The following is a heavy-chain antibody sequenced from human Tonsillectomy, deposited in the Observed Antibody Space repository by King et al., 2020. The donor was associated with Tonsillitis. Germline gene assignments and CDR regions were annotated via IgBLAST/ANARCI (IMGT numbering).Heavy chain of an antibody. CDR2: TYYRSKWYN. CDR1: GDSVSSNSAA. J-gene: IGHJ6*02. D-gene: IGHD3-10*01. V-gene: IGHV6-1*01. CDR3: ARGIERFSMVLGGDDYYSYGMDV. Sequence: VQLQQSGPGLVKPSQTLSLTCAISGDSVSSNSAAWNWIRQSPSRGLEWLGRTYYRSKWYNDYAVSVKSRITINPDTSKNQFSLQLNSVTPEDTAVYYWARGIERFSMVLGGDDYYSYGMDVWGQGTTVTVSS.